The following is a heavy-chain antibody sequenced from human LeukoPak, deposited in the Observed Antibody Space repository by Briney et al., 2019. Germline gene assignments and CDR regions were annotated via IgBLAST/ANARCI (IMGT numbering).Heavy chain of an antibody. Sequence: GGSLRLSCAASGFTFSSYGMHWVRQAPGKGLEWVAFIRYDGSNKYYADSVKGRFTISRDNSKNTLYLQMNSLRSEDTAVYYCARRALQNSYGRRSLYYYYYMDVWGKGTTVTVSS. CDR2: IRYDGSNK. CDR1: GFTFSSYG. CDR3: ARRALQNSYGRRSLYYYYYMDV. V-gene: IGHV3-30*02. J-gene: IGHJ6*03. D-gene: IGHD5-18*01.